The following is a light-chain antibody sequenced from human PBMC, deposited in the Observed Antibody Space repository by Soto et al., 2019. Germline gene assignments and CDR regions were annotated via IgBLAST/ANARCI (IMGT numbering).Light chain of an antibody. Sequence: DIQMSHSPSTLSTSVVDRITITCRASQSISSWLAWYQQKPGKAPKLLIYQASSLESGVPSRFSGSGSGTEFTLTISSLQADDFATYYCQEYSRDPRRFGQGTKVDIK. CDR2: QAS. CDR3: QEYSRDPRR. CDR1: QSISSW. J-gene: IGKJ1*01. V-gene: IGKV1-5*03.